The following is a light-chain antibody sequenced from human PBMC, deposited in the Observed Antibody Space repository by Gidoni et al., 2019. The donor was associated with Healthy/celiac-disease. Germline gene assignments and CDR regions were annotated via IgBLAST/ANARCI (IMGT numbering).Light chain of an antibody. V-gene: IGKV1-39*01. J-gene: IGKJ1*01. CDR2: AAS. CDR1: QSNSSY. CDR3: QQSYSTPWT. Sequence: DIQMTTSPSSLSASVGDRVTITCRASQSNSSYLNWYQQKPGKAPKLLIYAASSLQSGVPSRFSGSGSGTDFTLTISSLQPEDVATYYCQQSYSTPWTFGQGTKVEIK.